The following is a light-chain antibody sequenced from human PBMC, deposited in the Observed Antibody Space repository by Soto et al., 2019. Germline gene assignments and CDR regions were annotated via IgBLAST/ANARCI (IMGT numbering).Light chain of an antibody. Sequence: QSALTQPASVSGSPGQSITISSTGTSSDVGAYNYVSWYQQHPGKAPKLIIYEVSNRPSGVSNRFSGSKSGNTASLTISGLQAEDEADYYCSSYTSIVTLVFGGGTKLTVL. CDR2: EVS. CDR3: SSYTSIVTLV. CDR1: SSDVGAYNY. V-gene: IGLV2-14*01. J-gene: IGLJ2*01.